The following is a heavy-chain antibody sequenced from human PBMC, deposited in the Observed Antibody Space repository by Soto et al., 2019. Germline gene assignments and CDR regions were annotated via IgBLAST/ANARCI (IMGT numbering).Heavy chain of an antibody. V-gene: IGHV4-30-4*08. Sequence: QVQLQESGPGLVKPSQTLSLTCTVSGGSISSGGYYWSWIRQHPGKGLEWIGYIYYSGSTYYNPSLKCRVTISVDTSKNRFSLKLSSVTAADTAVYYCAWGGGSGYYEGLCDYWGQGTLVTVSS. CDR2: IYYSGST. CDR1: GGSISSGGYY. CDR3: AWGGGSGYYEGLCDY. J-gene: IGHJ4*02. D-gene: IGHD3-22*01.